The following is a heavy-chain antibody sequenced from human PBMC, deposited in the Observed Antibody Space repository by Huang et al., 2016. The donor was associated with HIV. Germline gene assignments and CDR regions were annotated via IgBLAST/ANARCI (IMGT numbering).Heavy chain of an antibody. CDR2: IHAGDSDP. J-gene: IGHJ4*02. CDR3: ARWMSSGSYYYFDF. Sequence: ELQLVQSGAEVKKPGESLKISCKGSENNFNTYWIGWVRQMPGKGLEGIGIIHAGDSDPRYSPSFRGQVTFSADKSINTAYLQWTYLKASDTAMYYCARWMSSGSYYYFDFWGQGTLVTVSS. V-gene: IGHV5-51*01. D-gene: IGHD1-26*01. CDR1: ENNFNTYW.